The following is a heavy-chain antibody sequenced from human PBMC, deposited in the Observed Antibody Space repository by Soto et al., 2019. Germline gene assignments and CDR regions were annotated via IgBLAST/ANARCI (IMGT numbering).Heavy chain of an antibody. J-gene: IGHJ5*02. V-gene: IGHV4-4*01. Sequence: SETLSLTCSVSGDSISNNKWWSWVRQPPGKGLEWIGEMHHSGSVHFNASLKSRATISVDKSRNQFSLQLTSVTAADTAVYCCARVPSPWGQGTLVTVSS. CDR3: ARVPSP. CDR2: MHHSGSV. CDR1: GDSISNNKW.